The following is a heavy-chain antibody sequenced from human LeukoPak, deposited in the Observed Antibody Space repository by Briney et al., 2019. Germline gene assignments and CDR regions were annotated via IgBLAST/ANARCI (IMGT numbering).Heavy chain of an antibody. CDR3: AKEEYSGSYYSWFDP. Sequence: PGGSLRLSCAASGFTFSSYAMSWVRQAPGKGLKWVSAISGSGSSTYYADSVKGRFTISRDNSKNTLYLQMNSLRAEDTAVYYCAKEEYSGSYYSWFDPWGQGTLVTVSS. D-gene: IGHD1-26*01. J-gene: IGHJ5*02. V-gene: IGHV3-23*01. CDR1: GFTFSSYA. CDR2: ISGSGSST.